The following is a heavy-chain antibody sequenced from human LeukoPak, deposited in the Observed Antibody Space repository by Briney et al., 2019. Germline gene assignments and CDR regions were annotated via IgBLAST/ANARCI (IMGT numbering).Heavy chain of an antibody. V-gene: IGHV1-2*02. J-gene: IGHJ4*02. CDR2: IDPNSGGT. CDR1: GYNFILSY. Sequence: ASVKVSCKTSGYNFILSYIHWVRQAPGQGLEWMGWIDPNSGGTNYAQKFQGRVTLTRETPISTSFMELTRLTSDDTAVYYCARVDIWGRVTMVRGVLYFDNWGQGALVTVSS. CDR3: ARVDIWGRVTMVRGVLYFDN. D-gene: IGHD3-10*01.